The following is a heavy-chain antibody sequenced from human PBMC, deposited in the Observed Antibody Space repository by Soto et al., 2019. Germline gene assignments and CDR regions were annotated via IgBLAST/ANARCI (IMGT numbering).Heavy chain of an antibody. V-gene: IGHV1-69*12. CDR2: IIPIFGTA. J-gene: IGHJ6*02. D-gene: IGHD6-6*01. Sequence: QVQLVQSGAEVKKPGSSVKVSCKASGGTFSSYAISWVRQAPGQGLEGMGGIIPIFGTANYAQKFQGRVTITAADSTSTADLELCSLRSEDTAVYYCASPYSSSFYCYGLDLWGQGTTVTVSS. CDR1: GGTFSSYA. CDR3: ASPYSSSFYCYGLDL.